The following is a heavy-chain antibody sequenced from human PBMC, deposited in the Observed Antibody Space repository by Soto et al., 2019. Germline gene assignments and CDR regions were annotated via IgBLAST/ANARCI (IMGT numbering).Heavy chain of an antibody. CDR1: VYSFNRYR. Sequence: SVNVSLMSCVYSFNRYRIICVRPATGQGLEWMGWISAYNGNTNYAQKLQGRVTMTTDTSTSTAYMELRSLRSDDTAVYYCARDRRDSGYYYYMDVWGKGTTVTVSS. V-gene: IGHV1-18*01. D-gene: IGHD2-8*02. CDR2: ISAYNGNT. J-gene: IGHJ6*03. CDR3: ARDRRDSGYYYYMDV.